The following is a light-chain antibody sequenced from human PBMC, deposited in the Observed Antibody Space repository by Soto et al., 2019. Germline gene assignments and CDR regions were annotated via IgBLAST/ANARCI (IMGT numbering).Light chain of an antibody. CDR1: QSINSW. CDR2: KAS. CDR3: QQYNSYPWA. Sequence: DIQMTQSPSTLSASVGDRVTITCRARQSINSWLAWYQQKPGKAPNLLIYKASNLESGVPSRFSGSGSGTEFTLTISSLQPDDFATYYCQQYNSYPWAFGQGTKVEIK. J-gene: IGKJ1*01. V-gene: IGKV1-5*03.